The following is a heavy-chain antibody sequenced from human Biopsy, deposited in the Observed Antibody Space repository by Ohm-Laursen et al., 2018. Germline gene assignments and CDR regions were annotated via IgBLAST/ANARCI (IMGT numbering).Heavy chain of an antibody. D-gene: IGHD3-10*01. CDR2: IIPILGTV. J-gene: IGHJ6*02. CDR3: ASGDIGGIGLDV. V-gene: IGHV1-69*04. Sequence: ASVTASCQVSGDTFTTSAISWVRQVPGQGLDWMGRIIPILGTVDYGQNFQGRVTIRADTSTTFLELTSLRYDDTAVYYCASGDIGGIGLDVWGLGTTVTVSS. CDR1: GDTFTTSA.